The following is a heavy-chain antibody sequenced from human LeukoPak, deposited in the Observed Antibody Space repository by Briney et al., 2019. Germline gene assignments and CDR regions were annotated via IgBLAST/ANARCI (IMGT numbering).Heavy chain of an antibody. V-gene: IGHV1-18*01. D-gene: IGHD3-10*01. CDR2: ISGYNGNT. Sequence: ASVKVSCKASGYTFTSYGISWVRQAPGQGLEWMGWISGYNGNTNYAQKYQGRVTMTTDTSTSTAYMELRSLRSDDTAVYYCARGLALYYGSGIRSPYYYYYGMDVWGQGTTVTVSS. CDR1: GYTFTSYG. J-gene: IGHJ6*02. CDR3: ARGLALYYGSGIRSPYYYYYGMDV.